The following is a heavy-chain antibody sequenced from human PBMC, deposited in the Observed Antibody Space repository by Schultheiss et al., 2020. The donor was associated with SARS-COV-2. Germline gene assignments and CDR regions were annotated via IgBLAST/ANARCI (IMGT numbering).Heavy chain of an antibody. CDR2: ISRDGSDK. Sequence: GGSLRLSCEASGFPFTSFALHWVRQAPAKGLEWVASISRDGSDKYYEDSLKGRFTISRDNSKNTLDLRMNGLRPEDTAVYYSVIEFGGSCSGGHCPPGDWWGQGTQVTVSS. D-gene: IGHD2-15*01. CDR1: GFPFTSFA. V-gene: IGHV3-30*01. J-gene: IGHJ4*02. CDR3: VIEFGGSCSGGHCPPGDW.